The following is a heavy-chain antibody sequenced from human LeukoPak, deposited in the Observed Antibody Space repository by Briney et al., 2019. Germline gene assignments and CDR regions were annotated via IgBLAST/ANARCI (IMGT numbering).Heavy chain of an antibody. CDR2: IYTSGST. Sequence: SETLSLTCTVSGGSISSGSYYWSWIRQPAGKGLEWIGRIYTSGSTNYNPSLKSRVTISVDTSKNQFSLKLSSVTAADTAVYYCAIVRRAGAIYYWGQGTLVTVSS. D-gene: IGHD6-19*01. J-gene: IGHJ4*02. CDR1: GGSISSGSYY. CDR3: AIVRRAGAIYY. V-gene: IGHV4-61*02.